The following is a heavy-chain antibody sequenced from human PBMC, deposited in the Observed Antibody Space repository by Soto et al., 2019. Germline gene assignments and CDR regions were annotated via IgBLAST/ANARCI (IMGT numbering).Heavy chain of an antibody. CDR2: INPNSGGT. Sequence: ASVNVSCKASGYTFTGYYMHWVRQAPGQGLEWMGWINPNSGGTNYAQKFQGWVTMTRDTSISTAYMELSRLRSDDTAVYYCARDRATMVRGLQGGMDVWGQGTTVTVSS. D-gene: IGHD3-10*01. CDR3: ARDRATMVRGLQGGMDV. V-gene: IGHV1-2*04. J-gene: IGHJ6*02. CDR1: GYTFTGYY.